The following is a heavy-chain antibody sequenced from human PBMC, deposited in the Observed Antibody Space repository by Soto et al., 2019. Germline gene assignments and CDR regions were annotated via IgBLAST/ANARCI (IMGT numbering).Heavy chain of an antibody. CDR2: IIPILGIA. CDR3: ARGEGGDYKTFHY. J-gene: IGHJ4*02. D-gene: IGHD2-21*01. Sequence: QVQLVQSGAEVKKPGSSVKVSCKASGGTFSSYTISWVRQAPGQGLEWMGRIIPILGIANYAQKFQGRVTITADKSTSTAYMELSRLRSEDTAVYYCARGEGGDYKTFHYWGQGTLVTVSS. V-gene: IGHV1-69*02. CDR1: GGTFSSYT.